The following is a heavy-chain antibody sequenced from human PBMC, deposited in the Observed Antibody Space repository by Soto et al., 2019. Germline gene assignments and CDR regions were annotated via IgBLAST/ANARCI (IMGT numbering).Heavy chain of an antibody. J-gene: IGHJ4*02. Sequence: SETLSLTCGVSGGSLSGHYWSWIRQPPGRGLEWIGEINHSGSANYNSSLKSRVTISGDTSKNQFSLKMSSVTAADTAVYYCTRGTYYFDYWGRGILVTVSS. CDR3: TRGTYYFDY. CDR1: GGSLSGHY. CDR2: INHSGSA. V-gene: IGHV4-34*01.